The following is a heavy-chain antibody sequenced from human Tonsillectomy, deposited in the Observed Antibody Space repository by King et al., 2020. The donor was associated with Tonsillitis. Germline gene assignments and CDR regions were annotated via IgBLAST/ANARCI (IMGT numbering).Heavy chain of an antibody. CDR3: ARDCGGDLWYFDL. V-gene: IGHV4-39*01. CDR2: FYKSGGA. J-gene: IGHJ2*01. Sequence: WIRQPPGKGLEWIGSFYKSGGAYYSPSLKSRVTISEDTSKNQFSLKLRSVTAADTAVYYCARDCGGDLWYFDLWGRGTLVAVSS. D-gene: IGHD4-23*01.